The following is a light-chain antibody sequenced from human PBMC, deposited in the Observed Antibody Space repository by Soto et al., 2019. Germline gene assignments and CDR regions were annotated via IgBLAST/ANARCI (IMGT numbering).Light chain of an antibody. CDR1: QGISTY. Sequence: QMTQSPSCLSASVGDRVTITCRASQGISTYLNWYQPKPGKAXXLLIYAASSLQSGVPSRFSLTGSETDFTLTISSLQPEDLATYSCQHSTTWTFGQGTKVDIK. CDR2: AAS. CDR3: QHSTTWT. V-gene: IGKV1-39*01. J-gene: IGKJ1*01.